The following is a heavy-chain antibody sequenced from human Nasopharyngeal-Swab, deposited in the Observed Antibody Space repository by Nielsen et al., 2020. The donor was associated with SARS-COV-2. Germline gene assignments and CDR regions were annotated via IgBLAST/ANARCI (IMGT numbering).Heavy chain of an antibody. CDR3: ARAPDYDFWSGYYTGFDY. Sequence: WIRPPPGKGMEWVSSISSSSTYIYYADSVQGRFTVSRDNAKNPLYLQMSSLRTEDAAVYYCARAPDYDFWSGYYTGFDYWGQGTLVTVSS. V-gene: IGHV3-21*01. J-gene: IGHJ4*02. D-gene: IGHD3-3*01. CDR2: ISSSSTYI.